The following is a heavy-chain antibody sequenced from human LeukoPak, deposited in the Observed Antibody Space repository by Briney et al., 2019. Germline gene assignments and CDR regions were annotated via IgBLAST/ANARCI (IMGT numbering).Heavy chain of an antibody. CDR2: IDPSDSYT. CDR1: GYSFTSYW. V-gene: IGHV5-10-1*01. Sequence: GESLKISCKVSGYSFTSYWISWVRQMPGKGLAWKGRIDPSDSYTNYSPSFQGHVTISADKSISTAYLQWSSLKASDTAMYYCASQLLYYYGSGSYPPFDIWGQGTMVTVSS. CDR3: ASQLLYYYGSGSYPPFDI. J-gene: IGHJ3*02. D-gene: IGHD3-10*01.